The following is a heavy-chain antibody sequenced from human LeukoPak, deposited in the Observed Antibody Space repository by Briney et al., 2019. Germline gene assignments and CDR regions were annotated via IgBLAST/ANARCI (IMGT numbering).Heavy chain of an antibody. J-gene: IGHJ4*02. CDR1: GYTFTAYY. V-gene: IGHV1-2*02. Sequence: ASVKVSCKASGYTFTAYYIHWVRQAPGQGLEWMGWINPNGGGTNYAQEFQGRVTMTRDTSISTAYMELSRLRSDDTALYYCARDSGLGYSGYDLAWWGQGTLVTVSS. CDR2: INPNGGGT. CDR3: ARDSGLGYSGYDLAW. D-gene: IGHD5-12*01.